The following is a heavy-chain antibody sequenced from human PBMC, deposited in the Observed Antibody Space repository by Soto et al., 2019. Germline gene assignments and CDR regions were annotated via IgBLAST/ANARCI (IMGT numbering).Heavy chain of an antibody. V-gene: IGHV3-30*03. CDR2: ISNDGGNK. Sequence: GGSLRLSCAGCGFTFSSYGIHWVRQAPCKGLEWVAVISNDGGNKYYGDSVKGRFTISRDNSKNTLYLQMNSLRAEDTAVYYCAQNWKYFENWGQRTLVTVSS. CDR3: AQNWKYFEN. CDR1: GFTFSSYG. D-gene: IGHD1-1*01. J-gene: IGHJ4*02.